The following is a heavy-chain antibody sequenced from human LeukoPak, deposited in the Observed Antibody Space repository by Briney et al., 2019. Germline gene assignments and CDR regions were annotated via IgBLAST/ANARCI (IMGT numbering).Heavy chain of an antibody. V-gene: IGHV3-33*01. J-gene: IGHJ4*02. D-gene: IGHD3-3*01. Sequence: GGFLRLSCAASGFALNNYAMHWVRQAPGKGLEWVAVIWYDGSNEYYSDSVKGRFAISRDISKNTLYLQMNSLRAEDTAVYFCARDPGLRLDLWGQGTPVTVSS. CDR3: ARDPGLRLDL. CDR1: GFALNNYA. CDR2: IWYDGSNE.